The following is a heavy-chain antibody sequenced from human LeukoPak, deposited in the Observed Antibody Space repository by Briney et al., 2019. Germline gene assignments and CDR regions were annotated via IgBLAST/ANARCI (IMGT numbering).Heavy chain of an antibody. D-gene: IGHD3-22*01. CDR2: ISGSGGTT. Sequence: GGSLRLSCAASGFTINSYAMSWVRQAPGKGLEWVSGISGSGGTTYYADSVKGRFTISRDNSKNTLHVQMNRVRAEDTAVYYCAKNYDSSGYYWDYWGQGTLVTVSS. V-gene: IGHV3-23*01. CDR3: AKNYDSSGYYWDY. CDR1: GFTINSYA. J-gene: IGHJ4*02.